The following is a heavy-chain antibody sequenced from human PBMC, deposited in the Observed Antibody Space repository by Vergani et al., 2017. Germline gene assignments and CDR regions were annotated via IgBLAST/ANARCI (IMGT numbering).Heavy chain of an antibody. CDR3: AKDIRPYYDSSGYSVY. V-gene: IGHV3-9*01. CDR1: GFTFDDYA. CDR2: ISWNSGSI. D-gene: IGHD3-22*01. J-gene: IGHJ4*02. Sequence: QLLESGGGLIQPGGSLRLSCAASGFTFDDYAMHWVRQAPGKGLEWVSGISWNSGSIGYADSVKGRFTISRDNGKNSLYLQMNSLRAEDTALYYCAKDIRPYYDSSGYSVYWGQGTLVTVSS.